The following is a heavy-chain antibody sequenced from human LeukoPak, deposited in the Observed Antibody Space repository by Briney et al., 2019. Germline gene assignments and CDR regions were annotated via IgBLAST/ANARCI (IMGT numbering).Heavy chain of an antibody. CDR3: ARVSSSWYVDY. CDR2: IYSGGST. J-gene: IGHJ4*02. Sequence: GGSLRLSCAASGFIFSSYAMSWVRQAPGKGLEWVSVIYSGGSTYYADSVKGRFTISRDNSKNTLYLQMNSLRAEDTAVYYCARVSSSWYVDYWGQGILVTVSS. CDR1: GFIFSSYA. V-gene: IGHV3-66*01. D-gene: IGHD6-13*01.